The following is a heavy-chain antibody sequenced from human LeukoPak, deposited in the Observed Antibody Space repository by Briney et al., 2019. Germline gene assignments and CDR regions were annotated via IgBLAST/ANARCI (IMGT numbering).Heavy chain of an antibody. CDR3: ASVGYRTVTTPQFDY. J-gene: IGHJ4*02. V-gene: IGHV4-39*07. D-gene: IGHD4-11*01. CDR2: IYYSGST. Sequence: MPSETLSLTCTVSGGSISSSSYYWGWIRQPPGKGLEWIGSIYYSGSTNYNPSLKSRVTISVDTSKNQFSLKLSSVTAADTAVYYCASVGYRTVTTPQFDYWGQGTLVTVSS. CDR1: GGSISSSSYY.